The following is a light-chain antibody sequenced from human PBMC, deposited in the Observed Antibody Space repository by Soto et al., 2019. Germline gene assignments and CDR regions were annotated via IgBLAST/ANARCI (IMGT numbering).Light chain of an antibody. CDR3: QQRSNWPPIT. J-gene: IGKJ5*01. V-gene: IGKV3-11*01. CDR1: QSVSSY. Sequence: EIVLTQSPATLSLSPGERATLSCRASQSVSSYLACYHQKHGQAPRLLIFDALYNATGIPARFSGSGTGTDFTLTISSLEPEDFAVYYCQQRSNWPPITFGQGTRVEIK. CDR2: DAL.